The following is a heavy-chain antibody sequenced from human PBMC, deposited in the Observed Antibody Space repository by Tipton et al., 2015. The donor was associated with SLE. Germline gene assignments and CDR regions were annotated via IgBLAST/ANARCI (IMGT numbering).Heavy chain of an antibody. V-gene: IGHV3-30*04. CDR3: ARRVGPYYGMDV. CDR1: GFTFSTYA. J-gene: IGHJ6*02. CDR2: ISYDGSNK. Sequence: SLRLSCSASGFTFSTYAMHWVRQAPGKGLEWVAVISYDGSNKYYADSVKGRFTISRDNSKNTLYLQMNSLRAEDTAVYYCARRVGPYYGMDVWGQGTTVTVSS. D-gene: IGHD3-10*01.